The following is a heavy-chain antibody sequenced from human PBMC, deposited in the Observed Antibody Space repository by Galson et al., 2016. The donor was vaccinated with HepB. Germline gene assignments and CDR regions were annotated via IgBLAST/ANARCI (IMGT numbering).Heavy chain of an antibody. CDR2: IYHTGST. CDR3: ARDREDRGRGVIMD. J-gene: IGHJ4*02. CDR1: GGSIRSSPYY. D-gene: IGHD3-10*01. V-gene: IGHV4-31*03. Sequence: TLSLTCSVSGGSIRSSPYYWTWIRQHPGKGLEWIGYIYHTGSTHYSPSLKSRVTISVDTSKSQFSLKMSSVTAADTGVYFCARDREDRGRGVIMDWGQGTLVTGSS.